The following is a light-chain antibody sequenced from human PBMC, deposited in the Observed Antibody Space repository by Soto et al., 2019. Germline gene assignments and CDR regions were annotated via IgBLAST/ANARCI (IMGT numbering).Light chain of an antibody. Sequence: QSALTQPPSVSGAPGQGVTISCTGSSSSIGAGYDVHWYQQVPGTAPKLLIYGNNNRPSGVPDRFSGSKSGTSASLAITGLQAEDEADYYSQSYASDLSHFHVSGTGTKVTVL. V-gene: IGLV1-40*01. CDR2: GNN. J-gene: IGLJ1*01. CDR3: QSYASDLSHFHV. CDR1: SSSIGAGYD.